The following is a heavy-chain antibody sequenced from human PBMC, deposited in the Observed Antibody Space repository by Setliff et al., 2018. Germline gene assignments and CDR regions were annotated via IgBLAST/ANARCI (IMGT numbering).Heavy chain of an antibody. J-gene: IGHJ6*02. V-gene: IGHV3-48*03. CDR3: ARDGVFYAMDF. CDR2: ISSSGTTK. CDR1: GFTFSSYE. D-gene: IGHD3-10*01. Sequence: PGGSLRLSCTTSGFTFSSYEVNWVRQAPGKGLEWVSYISSSGTTKHYADSVKGRFTISRDDARNSMYLQMDSLRVEDTAVYYCARDGVFYAMDFWGQGTTVTVSS.